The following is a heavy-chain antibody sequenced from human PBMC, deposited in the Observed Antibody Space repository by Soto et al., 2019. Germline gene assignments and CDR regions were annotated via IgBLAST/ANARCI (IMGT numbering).Heavy chain of an antibody. Sequence: ASVKVSCKASGYTFIGHYMHWVRQAPGQGLEWMGWINPNSGGTNYAQKFQGRVTMTRDTSIRTAYMELSGLRSDDTAVYYCARDSYYDMLTGYSRNAFGIWGRGTMVSVS. CDR1: GYTFIGHY. CDR3: ARDSYYDMLTGYSRNAFGI. V-gene: IGHV1-2*02. CDR2: INPNSGGT. J-gene: IGHJ3*02. D-gene: IGHD3-9*01.